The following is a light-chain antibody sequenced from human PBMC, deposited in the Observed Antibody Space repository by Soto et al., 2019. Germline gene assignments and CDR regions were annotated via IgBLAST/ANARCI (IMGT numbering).Light chain of an antibody. J-gene: IGKJ2*01. CDR1: QSVSSSY. V-gene: IGKV3-20*01. Sequence: EIVLTQSPGTLSLSPGERATLSCRASQSVSSSYLAWYQQKPGQAPRLLIYGASSRATGIPDRFRGSGSGTDFTLTSSRLEPEDFAVYYCQQYGSSPYTFGRGTKLDIK. CDR2: GAS. CDR3: QQYGSSPYT.